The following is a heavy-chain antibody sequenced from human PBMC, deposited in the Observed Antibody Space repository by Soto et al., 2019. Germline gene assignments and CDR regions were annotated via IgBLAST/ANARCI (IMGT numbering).Heavy chain of an antibody. D-gene: IGHD2-15*01. CDR3: ARGRSKDFHSTPPPTFDP. CDR2: IGTLFDT. J-gene: IGHJ5*02. CDR1: GFTFSDFD. V-gene: IGHV3-13*01. Sequence: EMQLVDSGGDLVQPGGSLRLSCVASGFTFSDFDMYWVRQVTGKGLEWVAGIGTLFDTYYSDSVKGRFSIFRDNAKNSVTLRMNSLKPGDTAVYFCARGRSKDFHSTPPPTFDPWGQGTLVTVSS.